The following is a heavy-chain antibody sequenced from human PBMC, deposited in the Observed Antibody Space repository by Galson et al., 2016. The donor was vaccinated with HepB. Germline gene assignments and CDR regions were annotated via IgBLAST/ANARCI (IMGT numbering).Heavy chain of an antibody. J-gene: IGHJ6*02. CDR2: VYYNGDT. CDR1: GDSISSSRYY. V-gene: IGHV4-39*01. Sequence: SETLSLTCTVSGDSISSSRYYWGWIRQPPGKGLEYMGRVYYNGDTDYNPSLKSRVTMSVDTSKNQFSLKLSSVTAADSAIYYCTRPSWSGSRPPIYYGMDVWGQGTTVTVSS. CDR3: TRPSWSGSRPPIYYGMDV. D-gene: IGHD3-3*01.